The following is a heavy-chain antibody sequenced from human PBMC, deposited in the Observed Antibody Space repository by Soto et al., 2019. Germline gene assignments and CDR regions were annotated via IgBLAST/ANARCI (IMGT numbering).Heavy chain of an antibody. CDR2: IIPIFGTA. V-gene: IGHV1-69*13. CDR3: ARSYGTNGVCYNAADYYYYGMDV. J-gene: IGHJ6*02. Sequence: GASVKVSCKASGGTFSSYAISWVRQAPGQGLEWMGGIIPIFGTANYAQKFQCRVTITADESTSTAYMELSSLRSEDTAVYYCARSYGTNGVCYNAADYYYYGMDVWGQGTTVTVS. D-gene: IGHD2-8*01. CDR1: GGTFSSYA.